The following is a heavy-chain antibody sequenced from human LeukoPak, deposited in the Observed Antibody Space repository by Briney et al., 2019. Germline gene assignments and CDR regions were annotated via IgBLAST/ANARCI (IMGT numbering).Heavy chain of an antibody. CDR1: GFSFNDCT. CDR3: AKRVINNPFDN. V-gene: IGHV3-23*01. CDR2: ISNDGTT. D-gene: IGHD2/OR15-2a*01. J-gene: IGHJ4*02. Sequence: GGSLRHSCAASGFSFNDCTMNWVPKAPGKGRGSSAVISNDGTTYYIDSVKGRFTISRDNSKNTLYLQMNGLRAEDTAVYFCAKRVINNPFDNWGQGTLVTVSS.